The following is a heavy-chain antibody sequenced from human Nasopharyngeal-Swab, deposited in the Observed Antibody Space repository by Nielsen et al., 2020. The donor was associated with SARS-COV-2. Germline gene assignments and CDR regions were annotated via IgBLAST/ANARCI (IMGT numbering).Heavy chain of an antibody. Sequence: GESLKTSCAASGFTFSSYDMHWVRQATGKGLEWVSAIGTAGNTYYPGSVKGRFTISRENAKNSLYLQMNSLSAGDTAVYYCARAYYGSGSYYNGYYYGMDVWGQGTTVTVSS. D-gene: IGHD3-10*01. CDR3: ARAYYGSGSYYNGYYYGMDV. V-gene: IGHV3-13*01. J-gene: IGHJ6*02. CDR1: GFTFSSYD. CDR2: IGTAGNT.